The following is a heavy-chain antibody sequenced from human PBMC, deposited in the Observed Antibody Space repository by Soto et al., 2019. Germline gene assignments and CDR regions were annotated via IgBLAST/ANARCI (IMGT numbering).Heavy chain of an antibody. V-gene: IGHV5-51*01. CDR3: AGGATGRAPFQH. CDR2: IYPGDSDT. CDR1: GYSFASHW. J-gene: IGHJ1*01. Sequence: AGESLKISCKGSGYSFASHWVAWVRQMPEKGLEWIGTIYPGDSDTKYSSAFRGHVTISADTSVSTAYLQWRSLEATDSAIYYCAGGATGRAPFQHWGQGTMVTVSS. D-gene: IGHD6-13*01.